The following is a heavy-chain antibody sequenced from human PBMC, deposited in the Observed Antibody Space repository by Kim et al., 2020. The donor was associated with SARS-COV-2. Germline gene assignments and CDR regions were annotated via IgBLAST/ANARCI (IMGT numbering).Heavy chain of an antibody. CDR3: AKSMYYYDSSGYPPYYY. J-gene: IGHJ6*01. V-gene: IGHV3-33*06. D-gene: IGHD3-22*01. CDR1: GFTFSSYG. CDR2: IWYDGSKK. Sequence: GGSLRLSCAASGFTFSSYGMHWVRQAPGKGLEWVAVIWYDGSKKYYADSVKGRFTISRDNSKNTLFLQMNSLRAEDTAVYYCAKSMYYYDSSGYPPYYY.